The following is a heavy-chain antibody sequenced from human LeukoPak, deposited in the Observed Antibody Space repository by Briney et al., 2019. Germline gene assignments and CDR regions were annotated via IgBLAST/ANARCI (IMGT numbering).Heavy chain of an antibody. Sequence: SETLSLTCAVSGGSISSGGHSWSWIRQPPGKGLEWIGYIYYSETTYYSPSLKSRVTISIDRSKNQFSLKLSSVTAADTAVYYCARSSSSGEAVNFDYWGQGTLVTVSS. CDR3: ARSSSSGEAVNFDY. V-gene: IGHV4-30-2*01. D-gene: IGHD6-6*01. CDR1: GGSISSGGHS. CDR2: IYYSETT. J-gene: IGHJ4*02.